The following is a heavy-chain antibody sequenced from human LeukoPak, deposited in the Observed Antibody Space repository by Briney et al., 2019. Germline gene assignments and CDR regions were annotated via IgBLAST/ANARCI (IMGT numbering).Heavy chain of an antibody. V-gene: IGHV3-7*01. CDR1: GFTFNRYW. Sequence: PGGSLRLSCVVSGFTFNRYWMIWVRQAPGKGLEWVANINRDGSEKHYTGSGKGRFTVSRDNAKNSLYLQMNSLRDEDRAVYYCVRDDGNRTGSIYYDAFDVWGQGTLVTVSS. D-gene: IGHD2-8*02. CDR2: INRDGSEK. J-gene: IGHJ3*01. CDR3: VRDDGNRTGSIYYDAFDV.